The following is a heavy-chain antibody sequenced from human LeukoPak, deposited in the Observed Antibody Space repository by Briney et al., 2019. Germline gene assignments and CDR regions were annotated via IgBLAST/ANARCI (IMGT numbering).Heavy chain of an antibody. Sequence: YPGGSLRLSCAASGFTFSSYGMHWVRQAPGKGLEWVAVIWYDGSNKYYADSVKGRFTISRDNSKNTLYLRMNSLRAEDTAVSYCAGSGSVFWFDPWGQGTLVTVSS. V-gene: IGHV3-33*01. CDR1: GFTFSSYG. CDR3: AGSGSVFWFDP. CDR2: IWYDGSNK. D-gene: IGHD1-26*01. J-gene: IGHJ5*02.